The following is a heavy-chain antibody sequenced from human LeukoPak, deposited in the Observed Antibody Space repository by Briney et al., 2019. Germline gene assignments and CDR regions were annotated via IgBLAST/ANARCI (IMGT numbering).Heavy chain of an antibody. Sequence: SETLSLTCTVSRGSIGTKTYYWGWIRQPPGKGLEWIGSIFHSGSTNYNPSLKSRVTISVDTSKNQFSLKLSSVTAADTAVYYCGRHPARRYYFDRSPYYFDYWGQGTLVTVSS. CDR1: RGSIGTKTYY. D-gene: IGHD3-22*01. J-gene: IGHJ4*02. CDR3: GRHPARRYYFDRSPYYFDY. CDR2: IFHSGST. V-gene: IGHV4-39*01.